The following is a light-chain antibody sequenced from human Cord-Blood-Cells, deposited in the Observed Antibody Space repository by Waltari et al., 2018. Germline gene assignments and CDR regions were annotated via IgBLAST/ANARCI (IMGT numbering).Light chain of an antibody. J-gene: IGKJ4*01. CDR1: QSVSSN. CDR3: QQYNNWPPLT. CDR2: GAS. Sequence: TQSPATMSVSPGERATLSCRASQSVSSNLAWYQQKPGQAPRLLIYGASTRATGIPARFSGSGSGTEFTLTISSLQSEDFAVYYCQQYNNWPPLTFGGGTKVEIK. V-gene: IGKV3-15*01.